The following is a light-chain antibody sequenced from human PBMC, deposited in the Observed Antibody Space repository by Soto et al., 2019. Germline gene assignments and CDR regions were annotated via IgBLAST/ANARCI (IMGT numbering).Light chain of an antibody. CDR2: AAS. V-gene: IGKV1-39*01. CDR3: QQKYSTSWT. Sequence: DIQMTQSPSSLSTSVGDRVTLTCRSSQRINIYLKWYRKKPGKAPKLLIYAASSLQSGVPSRFSGSGSGTDFNLTISSLQTEDFATYDCQQKYSTSWTGGRGTKVDTK. J-gene: IGKJ1*01. CDR1: QRINIY.